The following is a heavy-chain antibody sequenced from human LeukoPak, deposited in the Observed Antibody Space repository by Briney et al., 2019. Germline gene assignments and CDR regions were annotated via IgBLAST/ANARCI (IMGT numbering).Heavy chain of an antibody. Sequence: SETLSLTCAVYGGSFSGYYWSWIRQPPGKGLEWIGEINHSGSTNYNPSLKSRVSISVDTSKNQFSLKLSSVTAADTAVYYCARGSSLDYWGQGTLVTVSS. CDR1: GGSFSGYY. V-gene: IGHV4-34*01. CDR3: ARGSSLDY. D-gene: IGHD2-2*01. J-gene: IGHJ4*02. CDR2: INHSGST.